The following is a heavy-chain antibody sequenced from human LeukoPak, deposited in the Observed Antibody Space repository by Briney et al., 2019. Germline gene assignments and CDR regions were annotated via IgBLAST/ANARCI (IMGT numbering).Heavy chain of an antibody. Sequence: PSETLSLTCTVSGGSISNYYWNWIRQPPGRGLEWLGYIYYSGSSNYNPSLKRRITISVDTYKNQFSLKLSSVTAADTAVYYCARAVIAAAGILNAFDIWGQGTMVTVSS. D-gene: IGHD6-13*01. V-gene: IGHV4-59*01. CDR2: IYYSGSS. CDR3: ARAVIAAAGILNAFDI. J-gene: IGHJ3*02. CDR1: GGSISNYY.